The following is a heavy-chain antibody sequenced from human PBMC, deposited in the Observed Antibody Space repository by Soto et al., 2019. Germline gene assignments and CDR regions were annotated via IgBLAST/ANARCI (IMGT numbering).Heavy chain of an antibody. CDR2: ISGSGDST. V-gene: IGHV3-23*01. J-gene: IGHJ6*02. Sequence: WGSLRLSCAASGFTFCSYAMSWVRQAPGKGLEWVSVISGSGDSTYYADSVRGRFTISRDNSKNTLYLQMNSLRAEDTAVYYCAKDRDGAAAGPTKFYGMDVWGQGTTVTVSS. D-gene: IGHD6-13*01. CDR1: GFTFCSYA. CDR3: AKDRDGAAAGPTKFYGMDV.